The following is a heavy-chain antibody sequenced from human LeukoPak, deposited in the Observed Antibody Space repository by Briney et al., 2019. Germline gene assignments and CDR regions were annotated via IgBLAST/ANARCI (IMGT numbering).Heavy chain of an antibody. D-gene: IGHD5-12*01. CDR3: AKDRGYSHGFEY. CDR2: ISYDGRNK. J-gene: IGHJ4*02. Sequence: GESLRLSCAASGFTFSSYGMHWVRQAPGKGLEWVAAISYDGRNKEYVDSVKGRFTISRDNSKNTLYLQMNSLRAEDTAVYYCAKDRGYSHGFEYWGQGTLVTVSS. V-gene: IGHV3-30*18. CDR1: GFTFSSYG.